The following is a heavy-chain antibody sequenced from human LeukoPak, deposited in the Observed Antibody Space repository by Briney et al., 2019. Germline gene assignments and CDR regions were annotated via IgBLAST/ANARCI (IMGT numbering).Heavy chain of an antibody. D-gene: IGHD3-3*01. CDR2: ISSSSSYI. Sequence: PGGSLRLSSAASGFTFSSYSMNWVRQAPGKGLEWVSSISSSSSYIYYADSVKGRFTISRDNAKNSLYLQMNSLRAEDTAVYYCARGGLTYYDFWSGPYYFDYWGQGTLVTVSS. CDR1: GFTFSSYS. V-gene: IGHV3-21*01. J-gene: IGHJ4*02. CDR3: ARGGLTYYDFWSGPYYFDY.